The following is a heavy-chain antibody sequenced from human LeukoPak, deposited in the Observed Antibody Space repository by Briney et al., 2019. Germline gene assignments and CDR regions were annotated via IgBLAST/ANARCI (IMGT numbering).Heavy chain of an antibody. CDR2: ISSSSSYI. D-gene: IGHD3-16*02. CDR3: AGAIGYDYVWGSYRHPDY. Sequence: PGGSLRLSCAASGFTFSSYGMSWVRQAPGKGLEWVSSISSSSSYIYYADSVKGRFTISRDNAKNSLYLQMNSLRAEDTAVYYCAGAIGYDYVWGSYRHPDYWGQGTLVTVSS. V-gene: IGHV3-21*01. CDR1: GFTFSSYG. J-gene: IGHJ4*02.